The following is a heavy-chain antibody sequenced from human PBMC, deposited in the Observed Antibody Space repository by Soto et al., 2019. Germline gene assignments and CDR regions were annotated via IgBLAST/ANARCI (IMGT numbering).Heavy chain of an antibody. CDR1: GFTFSSYA. CDR2: ISGSGGST. V-gene: IGHV3-23*01. J-gene: IGHJ3*02. Sequence: GGSLILSCAASGFTFSSYAMSWVRQAPGKGLEWVSAISGSGGSTYYADSVKGRFTISRDNSKNTLYLQMNSLRAEDTAVYYCAKDQPLTIFGVVIREDAFDIWGQGTMVTVSS. CDR3: AKDQPLTIFGVVIREDAFDI. D-gene: IGHD3-3*01.